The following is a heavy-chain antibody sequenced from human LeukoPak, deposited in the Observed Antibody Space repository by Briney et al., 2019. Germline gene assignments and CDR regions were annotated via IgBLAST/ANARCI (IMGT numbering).Heavy chain of an antibody. Sequence: GGSLRLPCAASEFIVSSNYMSWVRQAPGKGLEWVSVLYSGGSTYYADSVKGRSTISRDNSKNTLYLQMNSLRAEDTAVYYCASSGNYYPYLLDYWGQGTLVTVSS. CDR3: ASSGNYYPYLLDY. CDR1: EFIVSSNY. CDR2: LYSGGST. V-gene: IGHV3-53*01. D-gene: IGHD1-26*01. J-gene: IGHJ4*02.